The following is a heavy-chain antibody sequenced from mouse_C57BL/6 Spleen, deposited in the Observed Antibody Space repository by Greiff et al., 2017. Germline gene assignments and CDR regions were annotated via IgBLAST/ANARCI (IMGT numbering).Heavy chain of an antibody. V-gene: IGHV1-50*01. CDR2: IDPSDSYT. Sequence: VQLQQPGAELVKPGASVKLSCKASGYTFTSYWMQWVKQRPGQGLEWIGEIDPSDSYTNYNQKFKGKDTLTVDKSYRTAYMQLSSLTSGDFAVYYCASMGYYGIGVAYWGQGTLVTVAA. D-gene: IGHD1-1*01. CDR1: GYTFTSYW. J-gene: IGHJ3*01. CDR3: ASMGYYGIGVAY.